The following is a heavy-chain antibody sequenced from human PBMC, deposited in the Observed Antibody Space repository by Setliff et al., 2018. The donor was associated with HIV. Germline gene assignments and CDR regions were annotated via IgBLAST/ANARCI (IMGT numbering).Heavy chain of an antibody. Sequence: PGESLKISCETSGYIFTHYWIGWVRQMPGKGLECMGIIYPNDFDTKYSPSSQGQVTISADRSTNTAYLEWSSLKASDTAMYYCAKAGRGIYYTGGYYYDGFDVWGQGTMVTVSS. D-gene: IGHD3-22*01. CDR3: AKAGRGIYYTGGYYYDGFDV. J-gene: IGHJ3*01. CDR2: IYPNDFDT. V-gene: IGHV5-51*01. CDR1: GYIFTHYW.